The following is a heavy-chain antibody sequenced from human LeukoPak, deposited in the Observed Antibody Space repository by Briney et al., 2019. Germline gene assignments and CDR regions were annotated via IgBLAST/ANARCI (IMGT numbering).Heavy chain of an antibody. CDR3: ARAVDTAMVTPLDY. V-gene: IGHV1-8*01. D-gene: IGHD5-18*01. J-gene: IGHJ4*02. CDR1: GYTFTSYD. CDR2: MNTNSGNT. Sequence: ASVKVSCKASGYTFTSYDINWVRQATGQGLEWMGWMNTNSGNTGYAQKFQGRVTMTRSTSIRTAYMELSSLRSEDTAVYYCARAVDTAMVTPLDYWGQGTLVTVSS.